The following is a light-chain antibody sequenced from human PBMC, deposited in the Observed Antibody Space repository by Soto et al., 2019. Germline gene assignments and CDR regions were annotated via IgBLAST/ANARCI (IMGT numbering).Light chain of an antibody. CDR3: QQYGSSPPIT. CDR1: QSVSSSY. Sequence: EIVLTQSPGTLSLSPGERATLSCRASQSVSSSYLAWYQQKPGQAPRLFIYVASSRATGIPDRFSGSGSGTDFTLTISRLEPEDFAVYYCQQYGSSPPITFGQGTRLEIK. J-gene: IGKJ5*01. V-gene: IGKV3-20*01. CDR2: VAS.